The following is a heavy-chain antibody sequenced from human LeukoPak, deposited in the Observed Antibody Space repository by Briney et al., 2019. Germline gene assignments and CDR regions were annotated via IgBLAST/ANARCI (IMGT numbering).Heavy chain of an antibody. CDR2: INPSGGST. Sequence: ASVKVSCKASGYTFTNNYLHWVRQAPGQGLEWMGIINPSGGSTSYAQKFQGRVTMTRDTSTSTVYMELSSLRSEDTAVYYCARNSYGDFDYWGQGTLVTVSS. V-gene: IGHV1-46*01. D-gene: IGHD4-17*01. CDR3: ARNSYGDFDY. J-gene: IGHJ4*02. CDR1: GYTFTNNY.